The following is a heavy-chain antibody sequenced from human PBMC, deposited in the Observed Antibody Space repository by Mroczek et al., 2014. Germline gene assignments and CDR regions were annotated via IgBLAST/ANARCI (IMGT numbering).Heavy chain of an antibody. V-gene: IGHV4-39*01. J-gene: IGHJ5*02. Sequence: QVQLVQSGPGLVKPSETLSLTCTVSGGSISSSSYYWGWIRQPPGKGLEWIGSIYYSGSTYYNPSLKSRVTISVDTSKNQFSLKLSSVTAADTAVYYCARHAIWFGELSWFDPWGQGTLVTVSS. CDR2: IYYSGST. CDR1: GGSISSSSYY. CDR3: ARHAIWFGELSWFDP. D-gene: IGHD3-10*01.